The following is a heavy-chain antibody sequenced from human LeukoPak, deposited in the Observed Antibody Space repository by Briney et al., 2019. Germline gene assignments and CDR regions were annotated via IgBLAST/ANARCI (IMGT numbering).Heavy chain of an antibody. Sequence: QPGGSLRLSCAASGFTFSNYGMNWVRQAPGKGLEWVSYISRGGDTIYFADSVKGRFTISRDNAKNSLYLQMSSLRAEDTAVYYCARDYVSDYWGQGTLVTVSS. J-gene: IGHJ4*02. CDR1: GFTFSNYG. V-gene: IGHV3-48*04. CDR2: ISRGGDTI. D-gene: IGHD3-10*01. CDR3: ARDYVSDY.